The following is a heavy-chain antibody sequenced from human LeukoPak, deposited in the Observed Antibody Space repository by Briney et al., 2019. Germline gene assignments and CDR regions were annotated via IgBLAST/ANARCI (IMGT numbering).Heavy chain of an antibody. J-gene: IGHJ5*02. V-gene: IGHV3-21*01. CDR1: GFTFSSYS. CDR2: ISSSSSYI. Sequence: PGGSLRLSCAASGFTFSSYSMNWVRQAPGKGLEWVSSISSSSSYIYYADSVKGRFTISRDNAKNSLYLQMNSLRAEDTAVYYCVLYGSGSYYKLNWFDPWGQGTLVTASS. D-gene: IGHD3-10*01. CDR3: VLYGSGSYYKLNWFDP.